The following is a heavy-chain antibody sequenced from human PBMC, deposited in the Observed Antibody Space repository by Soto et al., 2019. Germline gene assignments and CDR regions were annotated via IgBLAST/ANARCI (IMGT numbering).Heavy chain of an antibody. Sequence: PGGSLRLSCAASGFTFSDHWTHWVRQAPGEGLMCVARVNGDGSATSYADSVKGRFTISRDNAKNTLYLEMHSLRVDDAAVYYCARGWLEWLSRQPPGDNWGQGTLVTVSS. D-gene: IGHD3-3*01. CDR2: VNGDGSAT. V-gene: IGHV3-74*01. J-gene: IGHJ1*01. CDR3: ARGWLEWLSRQPPGDN. CDR1: GFTFSDHW.